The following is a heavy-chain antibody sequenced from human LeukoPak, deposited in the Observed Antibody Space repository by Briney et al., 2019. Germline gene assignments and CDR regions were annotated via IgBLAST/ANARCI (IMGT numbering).Heavy chain of an antibody. J-gene: IGHJ5*02. CDR1: GYSFSSFG. CDR3: ARYRLSDSPINWFDP. V-gene: IGHV1-18*01. Sequence: GASVKVSCKASGYSFSSFGITWVRQAPGQGLERMGWISAYSGNTEYAQKFQGRVTLTTDTSTNTAYMELGNLMSDDTAVYYCARYRLSDSPINWFDPWGQGTLVTVSS. CDR2: ISAYSGNT. D-gene: IGHD3-22*01.